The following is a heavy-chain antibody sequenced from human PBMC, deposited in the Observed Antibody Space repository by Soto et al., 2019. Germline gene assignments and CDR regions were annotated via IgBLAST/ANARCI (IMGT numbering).Heavy chain of an antibody. D-gene: IGHD3-3*01. CDR2: INHSGST. Sequence: SETLSLTCAVYGGSFSGYHWSWIRQPPGKGLEWIGEINHSGSTNYNPSLKSRVTISVDTSKNQFSLKLSSVTAADTAVYYCARANYDFWSGHTPIYYYGMDVWGQGTTVTVSS. CDR3: ARANYDFWSGHTPIYYYGMDV. V-gene: IGHV4-34*01. J-gene: IGHJ6*02. CDR1: GGSFSGYH.